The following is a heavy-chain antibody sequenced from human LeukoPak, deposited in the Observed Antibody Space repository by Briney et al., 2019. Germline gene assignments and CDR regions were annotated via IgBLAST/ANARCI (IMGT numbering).Heavy chain of an antibody. Sequence: ASEKVSCKASGYTFTGYYMHWVRQAPGQGLEWMGWINPNSGGTNYAQKFQGRVVMTRDTSISTAYVELTRLTSDDTAVYYCTTNAAALDYWGQGTLVTVSS. D-gene: IGHD6-13*01. J-gene: IGHJ4*02. CDR2: INPNSGGT. V-gene: IGHV1-2*02. CDR3: TTNAAALDY. CDR1: GYTFTGYY.